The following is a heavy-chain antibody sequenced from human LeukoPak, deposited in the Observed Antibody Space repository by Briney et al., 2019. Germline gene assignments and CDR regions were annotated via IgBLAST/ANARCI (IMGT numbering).Heavy chain of an antibody. CDR3: AVDVIYESD. D-gene: IGHD2/OR15-2a*01. J-gene: IGHJ4*02. CDR1: GFTFSNSA. Sequence: SVKVSCKASGFTFSNSAVQWVRQARGQRLEWIGWIDVGSGNTNYAQKFQERVTITRDVSTSTAYMELSSLRSEDTAVYYCAVDVIYESDWGQGTLVTVSS. V-gene: IGHV1-58*01. CDR2: IDVGSGNT.